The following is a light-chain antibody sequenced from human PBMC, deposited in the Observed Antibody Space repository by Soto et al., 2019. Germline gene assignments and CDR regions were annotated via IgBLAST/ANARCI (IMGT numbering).Light chain of an antibody. CDR3: QQHNSYPLT. Sequence: DIQMTQSASTLSASVLDRVTITCLASQSMSIWLAWYQQKPGKAPKVLIYKASSLESGVPSRFSGSGSGTEFTLTISSLQPDDSATYYCQQHNSYPLTFGGGTKVDIK. CDR1: QSMSIW. J-gene: IGKJ4*01. V-gene: IGKV1-5*03. CDR2: KAS.